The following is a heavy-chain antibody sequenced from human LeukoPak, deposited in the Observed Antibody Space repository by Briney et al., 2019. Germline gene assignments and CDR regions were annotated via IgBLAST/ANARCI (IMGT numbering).Heavy chain of an antibody. V-gene: IGHV3-15*01. Sequence: NPGGSLRLSCAASGFTFSSYRMNWVRQAPGKGLEWVGRIKSKTDGGTTDYAAPVKGRFTISRDDSKNTLYLQMNSLKTEDTAVYYCTTDGVTGTTARYWGQGTLVTVSS. CDR1: GFTFSSYR. D-gene: IGHD1-7*01. CDR3: TTDGVTGTTARY. J-gene: IGHJ4*02. CDR2: IKSKTDGGTT.